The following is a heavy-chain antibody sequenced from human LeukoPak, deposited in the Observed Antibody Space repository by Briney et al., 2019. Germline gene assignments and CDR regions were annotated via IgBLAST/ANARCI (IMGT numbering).Heavy chain of an antibody. CDR3: AKDGGGLYCSSTSCYSDY. CDR2: ISGSGGST. CDR1: GFTFSGYA. D-gene: IGHD2-2*01. J-gene: IGHJ4*02. Sequence: PGGSLRLSCAASGFTFSGYAMSWVRQAPGKGLEWVPAISGSGGSTYYADSVKGRFTISRDNSKNTLYLQMNSLRAEDTAVYYCAKDGGGLYCSSTSCYSDYWGQGTLVTVSS. V-gene: IGHV3-23*01.